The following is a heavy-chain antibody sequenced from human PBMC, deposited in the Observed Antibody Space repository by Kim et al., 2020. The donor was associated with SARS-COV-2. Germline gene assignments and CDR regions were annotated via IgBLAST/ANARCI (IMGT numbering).Heavy chain of an antibody. V-gene: IGHV4-39*01. D-gene: IGHD6-19*01. J-gene: IGHJ4*02. CDR3: ARPTLELSGRVGCFDY. Sequence: SLKSRVTISVDTSKTQFSLKRSSVTAADTAVYYCARPTLELSGRVGCFDYWGQGTLVTVSS.